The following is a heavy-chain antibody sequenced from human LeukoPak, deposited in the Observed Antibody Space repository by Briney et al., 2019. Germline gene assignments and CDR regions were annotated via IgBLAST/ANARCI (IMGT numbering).Heavy chain of an antibody. CDR2: IGGSDAST. V-gene: IGHV3-23*01. CDR3: AKSWGSGSYYPAY. D-gene: IGHD3-10*01. CDR1: GFTFSSYA. J-gene: IGHJ4*02. Sequence: GGSLRLSCAASGFTFSSYAMSWVRQAPGKGLEWVSTIGGSDASTYYADSVKGRFTISRDNSKNTLYLQMNSLRAEDTAVYYCAKSWGSGSYYPAYWGQGTLVTVSS.